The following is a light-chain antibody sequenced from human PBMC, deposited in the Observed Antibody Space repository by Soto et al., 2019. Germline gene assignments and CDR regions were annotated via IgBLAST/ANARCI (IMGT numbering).Light chain of an antibody. V-gene: IGLV2-14*01. CDR3: TSYTSSSTPV. CDR2: EVS. CDR1: SSDVGGYNY. Sequence: QSALTQPASVSGSPGQAITISCTGTSSDVGGYNYVSWYQQHPGKAPKLMIYEVSNRPSGVSDRFSGSKSGNTASLTISGLQAEYEAAYYCTSYTSSSTPVFGTGTKLTVL. J-gene: IGLJ1*01.